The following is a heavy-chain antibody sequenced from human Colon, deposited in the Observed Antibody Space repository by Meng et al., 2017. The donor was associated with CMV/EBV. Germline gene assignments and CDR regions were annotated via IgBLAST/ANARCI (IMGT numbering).Heavy chain of an antibody. CDR2: ISSSGSTI. J-gene: IGHJ5*02. Sequence: GESLKISCAASGSTFSSYEMNWVRQAPGKGLEWVSYISSSGSTIYYADSVKGRFTISRDNAKNSLYLQMNSLRAEDTAVYYCARGGHNYDFWSGYSNWFDPWGQGTLVTVSS. CDR3: ARGGHNYDFWSGYSNWFDP. CDR1: GSTFSSYE. D-gene: IGHD3-3*01. V-gene: IGHV3-48*03.